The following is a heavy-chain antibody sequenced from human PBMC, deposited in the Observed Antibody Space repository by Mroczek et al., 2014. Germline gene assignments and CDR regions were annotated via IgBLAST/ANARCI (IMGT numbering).Heavy chain of an antibody. D-gene: IGHD3-22*01. CDR1: GGSISSSSYY. CDR3: ARAHYDSSGYPDY. CDR2: IYYSGST. Sequence: QVQLQQWGPGLVKPSETLSLTCTVSGGSISSSSYYWGWIRQPPGKGLEWIGSIYYSGSTYYNPSLKSRVTISVDTSKNQFSLKLSSVTAADTAVYYCARAHYDSSGYPDYWGQGTLVTVSS. J-gene: IGHJ4*02. V-gene: IGHV4-39*01.